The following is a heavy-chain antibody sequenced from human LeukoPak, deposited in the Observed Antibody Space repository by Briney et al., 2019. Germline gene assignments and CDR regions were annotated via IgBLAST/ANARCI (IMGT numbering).Heavy chain of an antibody. CDR2: IYTSGST. CDR3: ARDGVVVASTQLYGMDV. V-gene: IGHV4-61*02. Sequence: KPSETLSLTCTVSGCSISSGTYYWSWIRQPAGKGLEWIVRIYTSGSTNYNPSLKSRVTISVDTSKNQFSLKLSSVTAADTAVYYCARDGVVVASTQLYGMDVWGQGTTVTVSS. CDR1: GCSISSGTYY. D-gene: IGHD2-15*01. J-gene: IGHJ6*02.